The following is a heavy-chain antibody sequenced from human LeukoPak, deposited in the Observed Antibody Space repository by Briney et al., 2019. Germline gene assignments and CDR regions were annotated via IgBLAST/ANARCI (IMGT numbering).Heavy chain of an antibody. CDR1: GFTFRSYI. D-gene: IGHD3-10*01. J-gene: IGHJ6*04. CDR2: ISSSSNYI. CDR3: ARDPTHPNYALGRTNPYGMEV. V-gene: IGHV3-21*01. Sequence: GGSLRLSCAASGFTFRSYIMTWVRQAPGKGLEWVSFISSSSNYIYYADSVKGRFTISRDNAKNSLYLQMNSLRAEDTAVYYCARDPTHPNYALGRTNPYGMEVWGKGTTVTASS.